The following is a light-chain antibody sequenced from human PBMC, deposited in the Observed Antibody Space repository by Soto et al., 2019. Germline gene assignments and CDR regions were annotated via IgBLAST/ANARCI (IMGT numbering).Light chain of an antibody. CDR1: QSISSY. Sequence: IQMTQSPSSLSASVGDRAALSCRASQSISSYLNWYQQKPGKAPKLLIYAASSLQSGVPSRFGGSGSGTEFTLTISSLQPDDFATYYCQQYNVYSWTFGQGTKVDIK. V-gene: IGKV1-39*01. CDR2: AAS. CDR3: QQYNVYSWT. J-gene: IGKJ1*01.